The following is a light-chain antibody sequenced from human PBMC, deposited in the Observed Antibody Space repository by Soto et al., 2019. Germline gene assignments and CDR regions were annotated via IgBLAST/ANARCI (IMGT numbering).Light chain of an antibody. CDR2: ASS. J-gene: IGKJ5*01. V-gene: IGKV3-20*01. CDR3: QLYGISPH. Sequence: EIVLAQSPGTLSLSPGDRATLSCKTSQSRGSNFLAWYQHKPGQAPRLLIYASSNRATGIPDRFSGSASGTDFTLTINRLEPEDFAVYYCQLYGISPHFRQGTQLEIK. CDR1: QSRGSNF.